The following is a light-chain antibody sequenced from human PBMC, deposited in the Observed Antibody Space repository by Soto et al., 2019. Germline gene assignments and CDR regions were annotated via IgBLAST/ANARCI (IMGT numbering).Light chain of an antibody. Sequence: EIVLAQSPDTLSLSPGERATLSCRASESVNRVYLAWYQHKPGQAPRLLIFGASERATGIPDRFSGSGSGTDFTLTISRLEPEDFAVYYCQQYVTPPFTFGHGTKVDI. V-gene: IGKV3-20*01. J-gene: IGKJ3*01. CDR3: QQYVTPPFT. CDR2: GAS. CDR1: ESVNRVY.